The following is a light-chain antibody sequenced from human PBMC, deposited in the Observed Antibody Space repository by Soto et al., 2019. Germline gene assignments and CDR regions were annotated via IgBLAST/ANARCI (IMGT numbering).Light chain of an antibody. CDR1: QSVSSN. CDR3: QQYDNWPLT. Sequence: EIVVTQSPATLSVSPGERATLSCRASQSVSSNLAWYQQKPGQAPRLLIYGASTRATGLPARFSGSESGTEFTLTISSLQSEDFAVYYCQQYDNWPLTFGGGTKVEIK. J-gene: IGKJ4*01. V-gene: IGKV3-15*01. CDR2: GAS.